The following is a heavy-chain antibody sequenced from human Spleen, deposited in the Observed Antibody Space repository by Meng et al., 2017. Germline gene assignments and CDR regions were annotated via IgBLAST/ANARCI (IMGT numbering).Heavy chain of an antibody. Sequence: QVRLKQLGSALLKTSESLSVTCVISGGSFSDYYWSWIRQPPGKGLEWIGEINHSGSTNYNPSLGSRATISVDTSQNNLPLKLSSVTAADSAVYYCARGPTTMAHDFDYWGQGTLVTVSS. D-gene: IGHD4-11*01. CDR2: INHSGST. J-gene: IGHJ4*02. CDR3: ARGPTTMAHDFDY. CDR1: GGSFSDYY. V-gene: IGHV4-34*01.